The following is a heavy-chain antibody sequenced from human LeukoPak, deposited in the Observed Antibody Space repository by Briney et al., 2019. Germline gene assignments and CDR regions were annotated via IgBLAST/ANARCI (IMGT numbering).Heavy chain of an antibody. CDR1: GFSFDDYA. CDR2: ISWNSGIK. Sequence: GGSLRLSCAASGFSFDDYAMHWVRQAPGKGLEWVSGISWNSGIKDYADSVKGRFTISRDNAKYSLYLQMNSLRAEDTAVYYCARYMIAFGGVIVHFFDYWGQGTLVTVSS. V-gene: IGHV3-9*01. CDR3: ARYMIAFGGVIVHFFDY. J-gene: IGHJ4*02. D-gene: IGHD3-16*02.